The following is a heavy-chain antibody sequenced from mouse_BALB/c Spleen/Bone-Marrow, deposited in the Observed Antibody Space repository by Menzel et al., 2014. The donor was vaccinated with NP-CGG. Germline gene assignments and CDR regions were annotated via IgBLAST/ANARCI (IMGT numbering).Heavy chain of an antibody. D-gene: IGHD2-1*01. CDR3: TRGGNYGWYFDV. V-gene: IGHV1-4*01. CDR2: INPSTGYT. J-gene: IGHJ1*01. CDR1: GYTFTRYT. Sequence: VQRVESGAELARPGASVKMSCQASGYTFTRYTMHWEKKRPGQGLEWIGYINPSTGYTEYNQKFKDKATLTADKSSSTAYMQLSSLTSEDSAVYYCTRGGNYGWYFDVWGAGTTVTVSS.